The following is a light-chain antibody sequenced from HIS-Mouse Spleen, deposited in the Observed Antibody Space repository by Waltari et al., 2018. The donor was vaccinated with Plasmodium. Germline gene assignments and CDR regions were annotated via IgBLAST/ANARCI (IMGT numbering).Light chain of an antibody. CDR1: QGISRY. V-gene: IGKV1-8*01. J-gene: IGKJ4*01. Sequence: AIRMTQSPSSLSASTGDRVTITCRASQGISRYLAWYQQKPGKGPKLLIYAASTLQSGVPSRFSGSGSGTDFTLAISCLQSEDFATYYCQQYYSYPLTFGGGTKVEIK. CDR2: AAS. CDR3: QQYYSYPLT.